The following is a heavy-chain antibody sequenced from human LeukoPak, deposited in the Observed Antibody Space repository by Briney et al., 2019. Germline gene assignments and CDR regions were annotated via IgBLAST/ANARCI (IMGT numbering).Heavy chain of an antibody. V-gene: IGHV1-69*04. D-gene: IGHD3-22*01. J-gene: IGHJ4*02. CDR1: GGTFSSYA. CDR2: IIPIFGIA. Sequence: ASVKVSCKASGGTFSSYAISWVRQAPGQGLEWMGRIIPIFGIANYAQRFQGRVKITEDKSTSTAYMELSSLRSEDAAVYYCARLDSSGEGLDYLGQGTLVTVSS. CDR3: ARLDSSGEGLDY.